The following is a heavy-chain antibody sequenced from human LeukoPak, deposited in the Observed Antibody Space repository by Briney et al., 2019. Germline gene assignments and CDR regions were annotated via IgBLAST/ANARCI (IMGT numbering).Heavy chain of an antibody. CDR2: VSGSGDRM. Sequence: GGSLRLSCAASGLTSSSYALNWVRQAPGKGLEWVATVSGSGDRMYHVDSVKGRFTISRDNSKNTIYLQMNSLRAEDTALYYCAKAAAAPGFDFWGQGTLVTVSS. CDR3: AKAAAAPGFDF. CDR1: GLTSSSYA. J-gene: IGHJ4*02. D-gene: IGHD6-13*01. V-gene: IGHV3-23*01.